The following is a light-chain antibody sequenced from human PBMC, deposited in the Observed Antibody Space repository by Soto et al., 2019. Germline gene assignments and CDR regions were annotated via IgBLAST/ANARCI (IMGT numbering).Light chain of an antibody. CDR1: QSISSY. CDR3: QQSYSTPIT. V-gene: IGKV1-39*01. CDR2: AAS. Sequence: DIQMTQSPSSLSASVGDRVTITCRASQSISSYLNWYQQKPGKAPKLLIYAASSLQSGVPSRFSGSGSGTDXTXTXSSXXXXDFATYYCQQSYSTPITFGQGTRLEIK. J-gene: IGKJ5*01.